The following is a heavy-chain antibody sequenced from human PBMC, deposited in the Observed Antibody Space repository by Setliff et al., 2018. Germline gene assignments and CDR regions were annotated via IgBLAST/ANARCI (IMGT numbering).Heavy chain of an antibody. CDR1: SGSIGSHY. D-gene: IGHD4-17*01. V-gene: IGHV4-59*11. CDR2: VFHTGST. CDR3: ARAPPSVPYGDYGPRQYFDL. Sequence: PSETLSLICSVSSGSIGSHYWNWMRQPPGKGLEWIGHVFHTGSTKYNPSLRSRVTISVDTSENYFSLRLTSVTAADTAVYYCARAPPSVPYGDYGPRQYFDLWGRGSLVTVSS. J-gene: IGHJ2*01.